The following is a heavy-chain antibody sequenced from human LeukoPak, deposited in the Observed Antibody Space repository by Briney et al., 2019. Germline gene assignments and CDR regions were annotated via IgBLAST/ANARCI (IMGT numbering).Heavy chain of an antibody. J-gene: IGHJ5*02. CDR2: IIPIFGTA. CDR3: ARDRGPDGFLELWWSRIGWFDP. D-gene: IGHD2-21*01. CDR1: GGTFSSYA. V-gene: IGHV1-69*13. Sequence: GASVTVSCKASGGTFSSYAISWVRQAPGQGLEWMGGIIPIFGTANYAQKFQGRVTTTADESTSTAYMELSSLRSEDTAVYYCARDRGPDGFLELWWSRIGWFDPWGQGTLVTVSS.